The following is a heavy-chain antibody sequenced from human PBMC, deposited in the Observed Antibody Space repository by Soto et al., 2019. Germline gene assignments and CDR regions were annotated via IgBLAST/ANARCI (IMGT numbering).Heavy chain of an antibody. V-gene: IGHV1-18*01. CDR2: ISGFNGNT. Sequence: QVQLVQSGAEGKKPGASVKVSCKASGYTFTQYGISWVRQAPGQGLAWMGWISGFNGNTKYVENFQDRVTMTTDTSTNTSYMELRSLRSDDTAMYYCARGYGSGSYIAFDIWGQGTMVTVSS. CDR1: GYTFTQYG. CDR3: ARGYGSGSYIAFDI. D-gene: IGHD3-10*01. J-gene: IGHJ3*02.